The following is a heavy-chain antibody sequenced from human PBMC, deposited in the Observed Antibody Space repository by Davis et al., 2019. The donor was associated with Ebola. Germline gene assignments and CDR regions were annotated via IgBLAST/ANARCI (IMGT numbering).Heavy chain of an antibody. J-gene: IGHJ4*02. D-gene: IGHD2-2*01. V-gene: IGHV4-39*01. Sequence: SETLSLTCTVSGGSISSYNSYWGWIRQPPGKGLEWIGSIYYSGSTYYNPSLKSRVTISVDTSKNQFSLKLSSVTAADTAVYYCARQMPPFDYWGQGTLVTVSS. CDR2: IYYSGST. CDR3: ARQMPPFDY. CDR1: GGSISSYNSY.